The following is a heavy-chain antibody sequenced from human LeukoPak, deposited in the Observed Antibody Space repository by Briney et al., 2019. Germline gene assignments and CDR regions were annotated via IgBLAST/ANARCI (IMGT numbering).Heavy chain of an antibody. V-gene: IGHV3-7*01. CDR2: IKQDGSDK. CDR3: AGGRHDSGWYPDYFDY. CDR1: GFTFSSYW. J-gene: IGHJ4*02. Sequence: GSLRLSCVASGFTFSSYWMSWVRQAPGKGLEWVANIKQDGSDKYYVDSVKGRFSISRDSAENSLYLQINSLRAEDTAVYYCAGGRHDSGWYPDYFDYWGQGTLVTVSS. D-gene: IGHD6-19*01.